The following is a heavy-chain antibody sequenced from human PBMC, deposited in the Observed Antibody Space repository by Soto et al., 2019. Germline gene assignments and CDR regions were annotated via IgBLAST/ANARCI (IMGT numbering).Heavy chain of an antibody. V-gene: IGHV3-30*19. Sequence: VQLLESGGGLVQPGGSLRLSCAASGFFFSSYAMSWVRQAPGKGLEWVAVISYDGSHEFYTDSVKGRFTISRDNSKNTLYLQMNSLKTEDTAMYYCAKDPKCCTIGSHFLDNWFDPWGQGTLVTVSS. J-gene: IGHJ5*02. CDR2: ISYDGSHE. CDR1: GFFFSSYA. D-gene: IGHD2-8*01. CDR3: AKDPKCCTIGSHFLDNWFDP.